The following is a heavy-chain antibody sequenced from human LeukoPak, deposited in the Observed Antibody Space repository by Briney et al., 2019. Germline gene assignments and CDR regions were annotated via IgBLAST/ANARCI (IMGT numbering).Heavy chain of an antibody. J-gene: IGHJ4*02. CDR3: ALGCSINCYWSMDY. CDR2: ISYDGSNK. Sequence: PGGSLRLSCAASGFTFSTYAMHWIRQAPGKGLEWVAVISYDGSNKYYADSAKGRFTISRDNSKNTLYLQMNSLRAEDTAVYYCALGCSINCYWSMDYWGQGTLVTVSS. D-gene: IGHD2-2*01. V-gene: IGHV3-30-3*01. CDR1: GFTFSTYA.